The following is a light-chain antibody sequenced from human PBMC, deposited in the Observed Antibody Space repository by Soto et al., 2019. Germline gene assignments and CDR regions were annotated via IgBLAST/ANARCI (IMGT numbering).Light chain of an antibody. CDR2: GAS. J-gene: IGKJ1*01. Sequence: EIVMTPSPAHLSVAPGERATPPCRASQSVSSNLAWYQQKPGQAPRLLIYGASSRATGIPVRFSGSGSGTEFTLTISSLQPDDFATYYCQHYNSYSEAFGQGTKVDIK. V-gene: IGKV3-15*01. CDR3: QHYNSYSEA. CDR1: QSVSSN.